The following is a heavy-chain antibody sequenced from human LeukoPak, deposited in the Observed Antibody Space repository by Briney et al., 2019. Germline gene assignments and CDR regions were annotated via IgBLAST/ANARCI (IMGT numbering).Heavy chain of an antibody. CDR1: GGSISNYY. CDR3: ARPGDGSGWPFDY. Sequence: SETLSLICTVSGGSISNYYWSWIRQPPGKGLEWIGYIYYSGSTNYNPSLKSRVTISVDTSKNQFSLTLTSVTAADTAVYYCARPGDGSGWPFDYWGQGTLVTVSS. CDR2: IYYSGST. J-gene: IGHJ4*02. D-gene: IGHD6-19*01. V-gene: IGHV4-59*08.